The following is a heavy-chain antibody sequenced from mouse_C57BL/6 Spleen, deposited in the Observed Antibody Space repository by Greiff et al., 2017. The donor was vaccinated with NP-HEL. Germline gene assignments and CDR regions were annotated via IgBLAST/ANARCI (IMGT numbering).Heavy chain of an antibody. Sequence: ESGAELVRPGASVTLSCKASGYTFTDYEMHWVKQTPVHGLEWIGAIDPETGGTAYNQKFKGKAILTADKSSSTAYMELRSLTSEDSAVYYCTRSEDYGSSLWYFDVWGTGTTVTVSS. CDR3: TRSEDYGSSLWYFDV. J-gene: IGHJ1*03. CDR1: GYTFTDYE. V-gene: IGHV1-15*01. CDR2: IDPETGGT. D-gene: IGHD1-1*01.